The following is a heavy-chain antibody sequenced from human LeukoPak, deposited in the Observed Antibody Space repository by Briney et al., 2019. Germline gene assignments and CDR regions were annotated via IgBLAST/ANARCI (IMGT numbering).Heavy chain of an antibody. V-gene: IGHV3-23*01. Sequence: GGSLRLPCAASGFTFGSYAMYWVRQAPGEGLEWVSGISGSGGSTFYADSVKGRFTISRDNSKNTLYLQMNSLRAEDTAVYYCARDRVPIAAAGTFDYRGQGTLVTVSS. J-gene: IGHJ4*02. D-gene: IGHD6-13*01. CDR3: ARDRVPIAAAGTFDY. CDR1: GFTFGSYA. CDR2: ISGSGGST.